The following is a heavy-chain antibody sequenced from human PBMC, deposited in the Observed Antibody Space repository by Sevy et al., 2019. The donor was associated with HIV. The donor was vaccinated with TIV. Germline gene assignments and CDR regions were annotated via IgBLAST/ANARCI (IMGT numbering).Heavy chain of an antibody. J-gene: IGHJ4*02. Sequence: GGSLRLSCAASGFTFSSYAMHWVRQAPGKGLEWVAVISYDGSNKYYADSVKGRFTISRDNPKNTLYLQMNSLRAEDTAVYYCARDYGSGSYSRPFRLDYWGQGTLVTVSS. CDR2: ISYDGSNK. CDR1: GFTFSSYA. CDR3: ARDYGSGSYSRPFRLDY. D-gene: IGHD3-10*01. V-gene: IGHV3-30-3*01.